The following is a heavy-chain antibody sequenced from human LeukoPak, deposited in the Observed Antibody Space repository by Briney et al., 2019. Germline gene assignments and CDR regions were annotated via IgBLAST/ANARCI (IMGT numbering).Heavy chain of an antibody. CDR3: ARGGGSSLSYYYYYGMDV. Sequence: PSQTLSLTCAVSGGSISSGGYSWSWIRQPPGKGLEWIGYIYHSGSTYYNPSLKSRVTISIDRSKNQFSLKLSSVTAADTAVYYCARGGGSSLSYYYYYGMDVWGQGTTVTVSS. V-gene: IGHV4-30-2*01. J-gene: IGHJ6*02. CDR1: GGSISSGGYS. D-gene: IGHD6-6*01. CDR2: IYHSGST.